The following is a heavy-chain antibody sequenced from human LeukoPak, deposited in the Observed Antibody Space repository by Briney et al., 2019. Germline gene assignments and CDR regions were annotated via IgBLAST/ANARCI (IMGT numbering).Heavy chain of an antibody. CDR2: IIPILGIA. CDR1: GGTFSSYA. Sequence: ASVKVSCKASGGTFSSYAISWVRQAPGQGLEWMGRIIPILGIANYAQKFQGRVTITADKSTSTAYMELSSLRSEDTAVYYCASGIFGVVIIKDYWGQGTLVTVSS. V-gene: IGHV1-69*04. J-gene: IGHJ4*02. CDR3: ASGIFGVVIIKDY. D-gene: IGHD3-3*01.